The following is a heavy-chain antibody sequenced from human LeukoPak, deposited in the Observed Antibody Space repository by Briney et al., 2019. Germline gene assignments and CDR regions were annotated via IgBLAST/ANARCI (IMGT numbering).Heavy chain of an antibody. D-gene: IGHD3-10*01. CDR3: AREGGVGSGSYWFDP. V-gene: IGHV1-2*02. CDR2: INPNSGGT. J-gene: IGHJ5*02. Sequence: GASVKVSCKASGYAFTGYYMHWVRQAPGQGLEWMGWINPNSGGTNYAQKFQGRVTMTRDTSISTAYMELSRLRSDDTAVYYCAREGGVGSGSYWFDPWGQGTLVTVSP. CDR1: GYAFTGYY.